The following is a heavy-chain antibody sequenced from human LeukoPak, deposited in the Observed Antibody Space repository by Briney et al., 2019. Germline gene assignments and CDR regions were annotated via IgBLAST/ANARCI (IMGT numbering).Heavy chain of an antibody. CDR1: GFTFSHYA. CDR3: ASKWRGGAYYFDD. CDR2: ISYDGSKK. Sequence: SGGSLRLSCAGSGFTFSHYAMHWVRQAPGKGLDWVAVISYDGSKKYYADSVKGRFTTSRDNSKNTLYLQMNSLGAEDTALYYCASKWRGGAYYFDDWGQGTLVTVSS. J-gene: IGHJ4*02. D-gene: IGHD3-16*01. V-gene: IGHV3-30-3*01.